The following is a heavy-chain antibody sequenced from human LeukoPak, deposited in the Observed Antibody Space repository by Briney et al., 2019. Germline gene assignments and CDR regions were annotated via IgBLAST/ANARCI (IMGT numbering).Heavy chain of an antibody. CDR3: ARVQGIAGADTRYDYYYRDV. CDR1: GFTVSSNY. Sequence: GGSLRLSCAASGFTVSSNYMSWVRQAPGKGLEWVSVIYSGGSTYYADSVKGRFTISRDNSKNTLYLQMNSLRAEDAPVNYCARVQGIAGADTRYDYYYRDVWGKGTTVT. V-gene: IGHV3-66*02. J-gene: IGHJ6*03. CDR2: IYSGGST. D-gene: IGHD6-19*01.